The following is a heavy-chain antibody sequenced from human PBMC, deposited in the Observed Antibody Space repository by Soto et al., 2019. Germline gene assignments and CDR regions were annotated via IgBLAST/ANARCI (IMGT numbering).Heavy chain of an antibody. J-gene: IGHJ5*02. CDR3: ARMESFGSLNWFDP. V-gene: IGHV1-8*02. Sequence: ASVKVSCKASGYTFTNNDVSWVRQATGQGLEWMGWMNPGSGDTGYAQKFQGRVTMTRDISIATAYMELNSLTSEDTAIYYCARMESFGSLNWFDPWGQGTLVAVSS. D-gene: IGHD5-18*01. CDR2: MNPGSGDT. CDR1: GYTFTNND.